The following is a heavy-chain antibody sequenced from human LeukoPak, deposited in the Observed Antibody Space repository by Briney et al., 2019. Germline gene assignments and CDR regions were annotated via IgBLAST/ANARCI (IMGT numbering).Heavy chain of an antibody. CDR3: ARGSSSWYNAYDI. CDR2: IRDDGSKQ. Sequence: PGGSLRLSCAASGFTFRSYGMHWVRRAPGKGVEWGAVIRDDGSKQYYADSVKGRFTISRDNAKNTLYLQMNSLRAEDTAVYYCARGSSSWYNAYDIWGQGTMVTVSS. V-gene: IGHV3-33*03. D-gene: IGHD6-13*01. J-gene: IGHJ3*02. CDR1: GFTFRSYG.